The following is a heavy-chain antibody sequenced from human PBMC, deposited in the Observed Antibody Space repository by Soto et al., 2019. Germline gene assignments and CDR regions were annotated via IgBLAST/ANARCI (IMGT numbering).Heavy chain of an antibody. Sequence: QVQLVQSGAEVKKPGSSVKVSCKASGGTFSSYAISWVRQAPGQGLEWMGGIIPIFGTANYAQKFQGRVRITADESTSTAYMELSSLRSEDTAVYYCARDRRNYYDSSGYYYRLDYWGQGTLVTVSS. CDR3: ARDRRNYYDSSGYYYRLDY. J-gene: IGHJ4*02. CDR1: GGTFSSYA. D-gene: IGHD3-22*01. V-gene: IGHV1-69*01. CDR2: IIPIFGTA.